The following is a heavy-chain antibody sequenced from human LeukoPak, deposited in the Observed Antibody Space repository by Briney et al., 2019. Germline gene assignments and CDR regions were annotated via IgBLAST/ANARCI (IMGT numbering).Heavy chain of an antibody. CDR2: INHSGST. J-gene: IGHJ5*02. Sequence: SETLSLTCAVYGGSFSGYYWSWIRQPPGKGLEWIGEINHSGSTNYNPSLKSRVPISVDTSKNQFSLKLSSVTAADTAVYYCARGWRYYGSGSYCWFDPWGQGALVTVSS. CDR1: GGSFSGYY. CDR3: ARGWRYYGSGSYCWFDP. D-gene: IGHD3-10*01. V-gene: IGHV4-34*01.